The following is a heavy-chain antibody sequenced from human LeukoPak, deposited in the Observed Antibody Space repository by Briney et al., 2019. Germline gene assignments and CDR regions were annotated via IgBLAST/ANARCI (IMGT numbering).Heavy chain of an antibody. CDR1: GFSVNNYN. V-gene: IGHV3-48*01. CDR2: ISGSSSVR. J-gene: IGHJ4*02. Sequence: QPGGSLRLSCAAAGFSVNNYNMNWVRQAPGKGLGWVSYISGSSSVRYYADSVKGRFTISRDNAENSLFLQMNSLRAEDTAVYYCATSGDYYMGYWGQGTLVTVSS. D-gene: IGHD1-26*01. CDR3: ATSGDYYMGY.